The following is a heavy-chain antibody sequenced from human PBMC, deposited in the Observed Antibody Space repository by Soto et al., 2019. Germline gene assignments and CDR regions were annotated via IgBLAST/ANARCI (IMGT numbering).Heavy chain of an antibody. CDR2: IIPIFGTA. CDR1: GGTFSSYA. D-gene: IGHD2-2*01. CDR3: ARGTIVVVPAAILGGYYYGMDV. J-gene: IGHJ6*02. Sequence: SVKVSCKASGGTFSSYAISWVRQAPGQGLEWMGGIIPIFGTANYAQKLQGRVTITADESTSTAYMELSSLRSEDTAVYYCARGTIVVVPAAILGGYYYGMDVWGQGTTVTVSS. V-gene: IGHV1-69*13.